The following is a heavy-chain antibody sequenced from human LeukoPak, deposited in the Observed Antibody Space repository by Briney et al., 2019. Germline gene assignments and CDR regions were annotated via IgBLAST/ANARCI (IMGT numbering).Heavy chain of an antibody. Sequence: GESLKISCKGSGYSFTSYWIGWVRQMPGKGVEWVGIIYPGDSDTRYSPSFQGQVTISADKSISTAYLQWSSLKASDTAMYYCARLPYDSSGYSDYWGQGTLVTVSS. CDR3: ARLPYDSSGYSDY. V-gene: IGHV5-51*01. CDR1: GYSFTSYW. J-gene: IGHJ4*02. CDR2: IYPGDSDT. D-gene: IGHD3-22*01.